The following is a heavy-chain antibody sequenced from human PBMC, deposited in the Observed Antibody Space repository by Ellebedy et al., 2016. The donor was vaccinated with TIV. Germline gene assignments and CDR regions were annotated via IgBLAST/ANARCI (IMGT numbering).Heavy chain of an antibody. J-gene: IGHJ4*02. Sequence: GSLRLSXAVYGGSFSGYYWSCFRQPPGKGLEWIGEINHSGSTNYSPSLKRRVIISVDTSKNQFSLRLSSVTAADTAVYYCARGRGGYYYGSGTYAAYFDYWGQGTLVTVSS. CDR2: INHSGST. V-gene: IGHV4-34*01. CDR3: ARGRGGYYYGSGTYAAYFDY. CDR1: GGSFSGYY. D-gene: IGHD3-10*01.